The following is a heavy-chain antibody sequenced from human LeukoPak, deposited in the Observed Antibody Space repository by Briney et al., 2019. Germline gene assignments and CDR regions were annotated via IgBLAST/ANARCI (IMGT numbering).Heavy chain of an antibody. CDR3: ARGCSSTSCYWNY. D-gene: IGHD2-2*01. CDR2: IIPIFGTA. CDR1: GGTFSSYA. Sequence: SVKVSCKASGGTFSSYAISWVRQAPGQGLEWMGGIIPIFGTANYAQKFQGRVTITADESTSTAYMELSSLRSEDTAVYYCARGCSSTSCYWNYWGQGTLVTVSS. J-gene: IGHJ4*02. V-gene: IGHV1-69*13.